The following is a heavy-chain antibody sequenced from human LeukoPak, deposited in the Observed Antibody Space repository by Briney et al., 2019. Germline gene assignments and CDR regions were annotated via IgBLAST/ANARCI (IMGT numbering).Heavy chain of an antibody. V-gene: IGHV4-59*01. D-gene: IGHD6-19*01. CDR3: ARHGYSSGSLAWFDP. CDR2: IYYSGTT. J-gene: IGHJ5*02. CDR1: GGSIGSYY. Sequence: SETLSLTCTVSGGSIGSYYWSWIRQPPGKGLEWIGYIYYSGTTNYNPSLKSRVTISVDTSKNQFSLKLSSATAADTAVYYCARHGYSSGSLAWFDPWGQGTQVTVSS.